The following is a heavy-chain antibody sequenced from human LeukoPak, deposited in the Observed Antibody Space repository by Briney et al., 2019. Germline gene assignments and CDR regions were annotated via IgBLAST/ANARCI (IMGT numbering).Heavy chain of an antibody. CDR3: AKDPELLTHYYAMDV. J-gene: IGHJ6*02. V-gene: IGHV3-23*01. CDR2: VSGSAGRT. Sequence: PGGSLRLSCAASGFTFSSYAMSWVRQAPGKGLEWVSAVSGSAGRTYYADSVKGRFTISRDNSKNTLYLQMNSLRPEDTAIYYCAKDPELLTHYYAMDVWGQGTTVTVSS. CDR1: GFTFSSYA. D-gene: IGHD1-7*01.